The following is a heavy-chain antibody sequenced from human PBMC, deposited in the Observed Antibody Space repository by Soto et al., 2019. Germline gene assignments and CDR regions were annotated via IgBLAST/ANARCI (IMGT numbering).Heavy chain of an antibody. CDR2: IVVGSGNT. V-gene: IGHV1-58*01. CDR3: AAGGYDILTGSGYYYGMDV. Sequence: KVSCKASGFTFTSSAVQWVRQARGQRLEWIGWIVVGSGNTNYAQKFQERVTITRDMSTSTAYMELSSLRSEDTAVYYCAAGGYDILTGSGYYYGMDVWGQGTTVTVSS. J-gene: IGHJ6*02. CDR1: GFTFTSSA. D-gene: IGHD3-9*01.